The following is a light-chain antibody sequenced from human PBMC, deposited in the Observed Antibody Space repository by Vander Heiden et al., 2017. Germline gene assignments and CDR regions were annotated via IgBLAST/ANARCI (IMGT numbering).Light chain of an antibody. CDR3: QQTARIPLT. CDR1: QSITSY. V-gene: IGKV1-39*01. J-gene: IGKJ4*01. Sequence: DIQMTQSPSSLSASVGDRVTITCRASQSITSYLNWYQQKPGKAPKLLMYAASNLQSGVPSRFSGSGSGTDFTLTISSVQPEDFATYHCQQTARIPLTFGGGTKVEIK. CDR2: AAS.